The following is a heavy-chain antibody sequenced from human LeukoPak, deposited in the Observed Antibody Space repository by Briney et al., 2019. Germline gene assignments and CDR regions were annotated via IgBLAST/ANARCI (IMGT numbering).Heavy chain of an antibody. V-gene: IGHV4-31*03. J-gene: IGHJ3*01. D-gene: IGHD3-22*01. Sequence: SETLSLTCTVSGGSISSGGYYWTWIRQHPGKGLEWVGNVYYSGDTQYNPSLKSRVIMSMDTSKKQFSLHLNSVTAADTAVYHCARDGRGYPGRHAFDVWGQGTLVIVSS. CDR3: ARDGRGYPGRHAFDV. CDR1: GGSISSGGYY. CDR2: VYYSGDT.